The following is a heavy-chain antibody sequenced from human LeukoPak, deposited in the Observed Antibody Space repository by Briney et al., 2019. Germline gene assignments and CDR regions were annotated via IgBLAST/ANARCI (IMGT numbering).Heavy chain of an antibody. V-gene: IGHV3-30*02. CDR3: AKDRDIVVVVAATTHFDY. Sequence: SGGSLRLSCAASGFTFSSYGMHWVRQAPGKGLKWVAFIRYDGSNKYYADSVKGRFTISRDNSKNTLYLQMNSLRTEDTAVYYCAKDRDIVVVVAATTHFDYWGQGTLVTVSS. J-gene: IGHJ4*02. CDR1: GFTFSSYG. D-gene: IGHD2-15*01. CDR2: IRYDGSNK.